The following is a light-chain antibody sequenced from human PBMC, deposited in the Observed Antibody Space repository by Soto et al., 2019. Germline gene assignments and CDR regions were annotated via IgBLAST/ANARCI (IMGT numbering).Light chain of an antibody. Sequence: DIQMTQSPSTLSASVGDRVTITCRASQSISSWLAWYQQKPGKAPNLLIDKATSLESGVPSRFSGSGSETELTLTTSSLRPDDLATYYRQQYNSYSITFGPGTMVDMK. CDR2: KAT. CDR3: QQYNSYSIT. J-gene: IGKJ3*01. V-gene: IGKV1-5*03. CDR1: QSISSW.